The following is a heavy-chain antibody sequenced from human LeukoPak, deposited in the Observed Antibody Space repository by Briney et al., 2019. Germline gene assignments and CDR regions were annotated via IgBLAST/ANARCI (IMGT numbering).Heavy chain of an antibody. CDR3: ARGAYCGGDCYTSPLYNWFDP. CDR1: GYSFTSYW. J-gene: IGHJ5*02. Sequence: GESLKISCKGSGYSFTSYWIGWVRQMPGQGLEWMGIIYPGDSYSRYSPSFQGQVTISADKSISTAYLQWSSLKASDTAMYYCARGAYCGGDCYTSPLYNWFDPWGQGTLVTVSS. CDR2: IYPGDSYS. D-gene: IGHD2-21*02. V-gene: IGHV5-51*01.